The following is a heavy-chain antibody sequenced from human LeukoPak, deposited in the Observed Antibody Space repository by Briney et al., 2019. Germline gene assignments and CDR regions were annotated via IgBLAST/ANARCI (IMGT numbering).Heavy chain of an antibody. V-gene: IGHV5-51*01. CDR3: AMVPAATYVGWFDP. CDR1: GYSFTSYW. Sequence: SGESLKISCKGSGYSFTSYWISWVRQMPGKGLEWMGIIYPGDSDTRYSPSFQGQVTISADKSISTAYLQWSSLKASDTAMYYCAMVPAATYVGWFDPWGQGTLVTVSS. CDR2: IYPGDSDT. D-gene: IGHD2-2*01. J-gene: IGHJ5*02.